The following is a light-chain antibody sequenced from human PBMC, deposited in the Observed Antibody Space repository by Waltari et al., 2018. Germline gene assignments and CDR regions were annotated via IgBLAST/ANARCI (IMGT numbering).Light chain of an antibody. J-gene: IGLJ2*01. CDR2: AAF. CDR3: CSFAGSHTYVV. V-gene: IGLV2-23*01. Sequence: QSALTQPASVSGSPGQSITISCTGSDSDVGTYHLVFWFQQHPGRPPKVLIYAAFKRPSGISDRFSGSKSGNTASLPISGLQTEDEADYYCCSFAGSHTYVVFGGGTKLTVL. CDR1: DSDVGTYHL.